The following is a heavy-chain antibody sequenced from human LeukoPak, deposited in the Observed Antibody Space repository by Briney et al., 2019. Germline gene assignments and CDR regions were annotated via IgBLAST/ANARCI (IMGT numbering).Heavy chain of an antibody. J-gene: IGHJ4*02. Sequence: VSVKVSCKASGYTFTGYYMHWVRQAPGQGLERMGWINPNSGGTNYAQKFQGRVTMTRDTSISTAYMELSRLRSDDTAVYYCASRYDYGDYVQPLDYWGQGTLVTVSS. CDR3: ASRYDYGDYVQPLDY. V-gene: IGHV1-2*02. CDR2: INPNSGGT. CDR1: GYTFTGYY. D-gene: IGHD4-17*01.